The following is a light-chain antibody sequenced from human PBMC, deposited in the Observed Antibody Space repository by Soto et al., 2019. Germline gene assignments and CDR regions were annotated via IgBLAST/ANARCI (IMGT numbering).Light chain of an antibody. CDR1: SSDVGCYDY. CDR3: SSYPGGNPPYV. J-gene: IGLJ1*01. CDR2: EVT. V-gene: IGLV2-8*01. Sequence: QSVLTQPPSASGSPGQSVTISCTGTSSDVGCYDYVSWYQQHPGKAPKLMIYEVTIRPSGVSDRFSGSKSGNTASLTVSGLQAEDEADYYCSSYPGGNPPYVFGPGTQLTVL.